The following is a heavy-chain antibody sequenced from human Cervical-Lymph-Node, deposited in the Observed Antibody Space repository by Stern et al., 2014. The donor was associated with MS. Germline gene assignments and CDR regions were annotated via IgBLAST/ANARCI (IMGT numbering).Heavy chain of an antibody. V-gene: IGHV1-18*01. D-gene: IGHD6-19*01. CDR3: ARDSSGFQF. CDR2: ISGYNGNT. Sequence: QVQLVQSGAEVKKPGASVKVSCKASGYTFTNYAISWVRQAPGQGLEWMGWISGYNGNTNYAQKCQGRVTMTTDTSTNTAYMELRSLRSDDTGLYYCARDSSGFQFWGQGTLVTVSS. CDR1: GYTFTNYA. J-gene: IGHJ1*01.